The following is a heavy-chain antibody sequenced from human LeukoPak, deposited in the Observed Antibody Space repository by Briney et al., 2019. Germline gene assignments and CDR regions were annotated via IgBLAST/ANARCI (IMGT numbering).Heavy chain of an antibody. CDR2: IYYSGST. D-gene: IGHD6-13*01. CDR1: GGSISSSSYY. Sequence: PSETLSLTCTVSGGSISSSSYYWGWIRQPPGKGLEWIGSIYYSGSTYYNPSLKSRVTISVDTSKNQFSLKLSSVTAADTAAYYCARQESAGDYYYYYYYMDVWGKGTTVTVSS. J-gene: IGHJ6*03. V-gene: IGHV4-39*01. CDR3: ARQESAGDYYYYYYYMDV.